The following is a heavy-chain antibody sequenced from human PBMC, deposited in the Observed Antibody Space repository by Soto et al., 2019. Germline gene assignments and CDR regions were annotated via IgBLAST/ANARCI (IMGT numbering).Heavy chain of an antibody. CDR3: ARDIVVVQAAINYDYYGMDV. V-gene: IGHV1-69*01. J-gene: IGHJ6*02. CDR2: IIPIFGTA. D-gene: IGHD2-2*01. CDR1: GGTFSSYA. Sequence: QVQLVQSGAEVKKPGSSVKVSCKASGGTFSSYAISWVRQAPGQGLEWMGGIIPIFGTANYAQKFQGRVTITADESTSTAYMELRSLRSEDTAVYYCARDIVVVQAAINYDYYGMDVWGQGTTVTVSS.